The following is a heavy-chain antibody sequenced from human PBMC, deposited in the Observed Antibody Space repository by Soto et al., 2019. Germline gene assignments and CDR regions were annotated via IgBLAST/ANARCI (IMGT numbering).Heavy chain of an antibody. J-gene: IGHJ6*02. CDR3: SRGDATKIVVTTYYAMDV. D-gene: IGHD4-17*01. Sequence: QVQLVQSGAEVKKPGSSVRVSCKASGGTLSNYGISWVRQAPGQGLEWMGGIIPVFGTANYAQKFQGRVTITPDKSKSTVYMDVTSLRSEDTAVYYCSRGDATKIVVTTYYAMDVWGQGTTVSVSS. V-gene: IGHV1-69*14. CDR2: IIPVFGTA. CDR1: GGTLSNYG.